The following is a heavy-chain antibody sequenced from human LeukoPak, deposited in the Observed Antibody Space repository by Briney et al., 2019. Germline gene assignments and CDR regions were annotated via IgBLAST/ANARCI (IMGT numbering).Heavy chain of an antibody. V-gene: IGHV1-18*01. D-gene: IGHD3-10*01. CDR3: ATGALGGGDAFDI. CDR2: ISAYNGNT. CDR1: GYTFTSYG. J-gene: IGHJ3*02. Sequence: ASVKVSCKTSGYTFTSYGISWVRQAPGQGLEWMGWISAYNGNTNYAQKLQGRVTMTTDTSTSTAYMELRSLRSEDTAVYYCATGALGGGDAFDIWGQGTMVTVSS.